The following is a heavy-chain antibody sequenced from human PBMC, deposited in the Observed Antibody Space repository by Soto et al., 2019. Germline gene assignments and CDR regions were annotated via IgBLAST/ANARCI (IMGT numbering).Heavy chain of an antibody. D-gene: IGHD5-18*01. CDR2: ISPYKGNT. Sequence: QVQLVQSGAEVKKPGASVKVSCKASDKTFLSYGISWVRQGPGQGLEWMGWISPYKGNTNYEQKLQGRVTMNTETATSTAYMELRSLRADDTAVYYCATQIDTVMVFSDWGHGTLVTVST. CDR3: ATQIDTVMVFSD. V-gene: IGHV1-18*01. CDR1: DKTFLSYG. J-gene: IGHJ4*01.